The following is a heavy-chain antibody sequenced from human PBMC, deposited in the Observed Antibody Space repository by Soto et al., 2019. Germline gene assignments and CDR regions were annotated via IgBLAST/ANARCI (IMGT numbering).Heavy chain of an antibody. CDR3: ARDPSSTTDGNWFDP. V-gene: IGHV1-46*03. J-gene: IGHJ5*02. CDR1: GYTFTSYY. Sequence: GASVKVSCKASGYTFTSYYMHWVRQAPGQGLEWMGIINPSGGSTSYAQKFQGRVTMTRDTSTSTVYMELSSLRSEDTAVYYCARDPSSTTDGNWFDPWGQGTLVTVSS. CDR2: INPSGGST. D-gene: IGHD2-2*01.